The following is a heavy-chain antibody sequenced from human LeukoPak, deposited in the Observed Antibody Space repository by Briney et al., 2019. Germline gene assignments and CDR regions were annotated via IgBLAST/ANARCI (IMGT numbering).Heavy chain of an antibody. CDR2: IYPSGST. V-gene: IGHV4-4*07. CDR3: ARGADIHAGLLPF. J-gene: IGHJ4*02. D-gene: IGHD2-15*01. CDR1: GDSISSYY. Sequence: PSETLSLTCTVSGDSISSYYWSWIRQAAGKGLQWIGCIYPSGSTNYNPSLKSRVTLSVVTSKNQFSLKLTSVTAADTAMYYCARGADIHAGLLPFWGQGTLVTVSS.